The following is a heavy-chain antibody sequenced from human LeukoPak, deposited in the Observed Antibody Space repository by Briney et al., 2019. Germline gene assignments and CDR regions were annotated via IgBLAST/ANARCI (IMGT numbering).Heavy chain of an antibody. D-gene: IGHD5-12*01. V-gene: IGHV4-38-2*02. CDR2: IQHSGST. J-gene: IGHJ4*02. Sequence: PSETLSLTCSVSGYSISSAYYWGWIRQPPGEGLEWIGSIQHSGSTFYNPSLKSRVTISADTSKNQFSLKMTSVAAADTAMYYCARGPPRFVAYWGQGTLVTVSS. CDR1: GYSISSAYY. CDR3: ARGPPRFVAY.